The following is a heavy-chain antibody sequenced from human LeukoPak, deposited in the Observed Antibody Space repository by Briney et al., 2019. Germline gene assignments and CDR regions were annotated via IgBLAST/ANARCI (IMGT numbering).Heavy chain of an antibody. V-gene: IGHV3-7*01. CDR1: GLTFSSSW. CDR2: INPDGNKK. J-gene: IGHJ4*02. Sequence: GGSLRLSCAVSGLTFSSSWMDWVRQAPGKGLEWVASINPDGNKKYSADSVKGRFTISRDNAENSLYLQMNSLRVGDTAFYYCARDLAYSRLDYWGQGMLVTVSS. CDR3: ARDLAYSRLDY. D-gene: IGHD5-18*01.